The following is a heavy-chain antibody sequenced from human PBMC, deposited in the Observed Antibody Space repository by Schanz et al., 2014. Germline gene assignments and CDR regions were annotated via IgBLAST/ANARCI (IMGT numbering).Heavy chain of an antibody. CDR1: TYTFSTYY. D-gene: IGHD3-3*01. Sequence: QVQLVQSGGEVKTPGASVKVSCKASTYTFSTYYIHWVRQAPGQGLEWMGVINPSGGSTNNAQKFQGRGRMTRDTSTSTVYMELSSLRSEDTAVFYCATEAIRQTYNYYGMDVWGQGTTVTVSS. CDR3: ATEAIRQTYNYYGMDV. J-gene: IGHJ6*02. V-gene: IGHV1-46*01. CDR2: INPSGGST.